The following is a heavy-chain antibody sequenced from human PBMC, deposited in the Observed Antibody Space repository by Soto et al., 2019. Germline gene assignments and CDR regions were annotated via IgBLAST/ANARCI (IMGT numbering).Heavy chain of an antibody. J-gene: IGHJ4*02. Sequence: QVQLQESGPGLVKPSGTLSLTCAVSGGSISSSNWWTWVRQPPGKGLEWVGEIDHSGSTNYNPSLKSRVTISKDNSKNQFSLKLSSVTAADTAVYYCATRATYSYDSSGFYWGQGTLVTVSS. CDR1: GGSISSSNW. CDR3: ATRATYSYDSSGFY. CDR2: IDHSGST. D-gene: IGHD3-22*01. V-gene: IGHV4-4*02.